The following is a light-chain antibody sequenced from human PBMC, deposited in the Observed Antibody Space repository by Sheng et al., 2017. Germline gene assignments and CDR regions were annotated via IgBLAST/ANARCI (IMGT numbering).Light chain of an antibody. CDR3: LLYYAGTQGV. J-gene: IGLJ1*01. V-gene: IGLV7-43*01. CDR1: TGEVTSGYY. CDR2: STS. Sequence: QIVVTQEPSLTVSPGGTVTLTCASNTGEVTSGYYPNWFQQKPGQAPRSLIYSTSIRYSWTPGRFSGSLVGGKAALTLSGVQPEDEAEYYCLLYYAGTQGVFGTGTKVTVL.